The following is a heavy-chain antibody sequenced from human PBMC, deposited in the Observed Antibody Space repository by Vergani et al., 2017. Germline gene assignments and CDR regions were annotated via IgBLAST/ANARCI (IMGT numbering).Heavy chain of an antibody. CDR3: ARLGGSGTNNWFDP. V-gene: IGHV4-30-4*01. Sequence: QVQLQESGPGLVKPSQTLSLTCTVSGGSISSGDYYWSWIRQPPGKGLEWIGYIYYSGSTYYDPSLKSRVTISVETAKIQFSLKLSSVTAADTAAYYCARLGGSGTNNWFDPWGQGTLVTVSS. J-gene: IGHJ5*02. CDR1: GGSISSGDYY. D-gene: IGHD3-10*01. CDR2: IYYSGST.